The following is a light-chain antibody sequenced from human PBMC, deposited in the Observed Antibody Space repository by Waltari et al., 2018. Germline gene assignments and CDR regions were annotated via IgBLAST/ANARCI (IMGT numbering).Light chain of an antibody. Sequence: QSALTQPASVSGSPGQSITISCTGTSSDVGGYKYVSWHQQHPGKAPKLIIYDVSNRPSGVSNRFSGSKSGNTAYLTISGLQAEDEAEYFCSSYTSARTWVFGGGTKLTVL. CDR3: SSYTSARTWV. V-gene: IGLV2-14*03. J-gene: IGLJ3*02. CDR2: DVS. CDR1: SSDVGGYKY.